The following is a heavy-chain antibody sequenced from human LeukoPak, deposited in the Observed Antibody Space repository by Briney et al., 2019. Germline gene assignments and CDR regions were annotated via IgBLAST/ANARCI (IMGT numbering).Heavy chain of an antibody. CDR2: ISYDGSNK. Sequence: GGSLRLSCAASGFTFSSYGMHWVRPAPGKGLEWVAVISYDGSNKYYADSVKGRFTISRDNSKNTLYLQMNSLRAEDTAVYYCATSGIAVADLDYWGQGTLVTVSS. CDR3: ATSGIAVADLDY. J-gene: IGHJ4*02. V-gene: IGHV3-30*03. CDR1: GFTFSSYG. D-gene: IGHD6-19*01.